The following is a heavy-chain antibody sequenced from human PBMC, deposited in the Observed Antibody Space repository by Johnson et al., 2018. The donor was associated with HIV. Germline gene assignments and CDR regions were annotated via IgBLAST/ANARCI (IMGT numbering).Heavy chain of an antibody. V-gene: IGHV3-20*04. CDR1: GFTFSSYW. D-gene: IGHD6-6*01. CDR2: INWNGGST. J-gene: IGHJ3*02. Sequence: VQLVESGGGLVQPGGSLRLSCAASGFTFSSYWMSWVRQAPGKGLEWVSGINWNGGSTGYADSVKGRFTISRDNAKNSLYLQMNSLRAEDTALYYCARARGEGAARTDAFDIWGQGTMVTVSS. CDR3: ARARGEGAARTDAFDI.